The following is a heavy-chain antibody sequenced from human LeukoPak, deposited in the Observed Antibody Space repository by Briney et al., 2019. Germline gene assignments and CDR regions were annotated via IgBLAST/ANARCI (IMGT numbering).Heavy chain of an antibody. Sequence: SETLSLTCTVSGGSISTGDYYWSWIRQPPGKGLEWIGNTYYGGNTHYNPSLKSRISISVDTSKNQFSLELSSVTAADTAVYYCAAAFDYWGQGTLVTVSS. CDR1: GGSISTGDYY. V-gene: IGHV4-39*01. CDR3: AAAFDY. CDR2: TYYGGNT. J-gene: IGHJ4*02. D-gene: IGHD6-13*01.